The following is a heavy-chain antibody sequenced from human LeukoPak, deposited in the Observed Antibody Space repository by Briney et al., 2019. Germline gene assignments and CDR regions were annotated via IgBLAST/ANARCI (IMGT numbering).Heavy chain of an antibody. CDR2: ISGSSGSI. V-gene: IGHV3-48*01. CDR3: ARVDYGGFNFDY. Sequence: GGSLRLSCAASEFTFSSYSMNWVRQAPGKGLEWVSYISGSSGSIYYADSVRGRFTISRDNAKNSLSLQMNSLRAEDTAVYYCARVDYGGFNFDYWGQGTLVTVST. CDR1: EFTFSSYS. D-gene: IGHD4-23*01. J-gene: IGHJ4*02.